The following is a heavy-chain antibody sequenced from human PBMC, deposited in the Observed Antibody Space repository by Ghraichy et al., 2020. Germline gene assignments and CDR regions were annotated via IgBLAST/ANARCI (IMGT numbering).Heavy chain of an antibody. CDR2: IYYSGST. V-gene: IGHV4-59*01. CDR3: ARQPWQWFDP. J-gene: IGHJ5*02. CDR1: GGSISSYY. Sequence: SETLSLTCTVSGGSISSYYWSWIRQSPGKGLEWIGYIYYSGSTNYNPSLKSRVTISVDTSKNQFSLKLSSVTAADTAVYYCARQPWQWFDPWGQGTLVTVSS.